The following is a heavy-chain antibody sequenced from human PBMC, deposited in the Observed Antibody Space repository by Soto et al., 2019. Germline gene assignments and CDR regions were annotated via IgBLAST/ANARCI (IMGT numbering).Heavy chain of an antibody. CDR3: TKGVVVITSYFQH. V-gene: IGHV3-30*18. Sequence: QVQLVESGGGVVQPGRSLRLSCAASGFTFSSYGMHWVRQAPGKGLEWVAVISYDESNKYYADSVKGRFTISRDNSKNTLYLQMNSLRAEDTAVYYCTKGVVVITSYFQHWSQGTLVTVSS. CDR1: GFTFSSYG. J-gene: IGHJ1*01. CDR2: ISYDESNK. D-gene: IGHD3-22*01.